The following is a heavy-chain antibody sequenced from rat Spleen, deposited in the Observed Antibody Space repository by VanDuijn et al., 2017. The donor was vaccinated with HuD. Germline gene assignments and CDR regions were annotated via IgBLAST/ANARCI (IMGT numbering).Heavy chain of an antibody. Sequence: DMAWVRQAPTKGLEWVASISYEGSSTYYGDSVMGRFTIFRDDAESALYLQMNSLRSEDTATYYCTTWFAYWGQGTLVTVSS. J-gene: IGHJ3*01. CDR2: ISYEGSST. CDR3: TTWFAY. CDR1: D. V-gene: IGHV5-22*01.